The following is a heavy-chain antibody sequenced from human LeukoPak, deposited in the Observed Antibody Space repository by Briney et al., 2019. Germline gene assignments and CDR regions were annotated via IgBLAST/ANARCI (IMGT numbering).Heavy chain of an antibody. Sequence: PSETLSLTCAVYGGSFSGYYWSWIRQPPGKGLEWIGEISNSGSTNYNPSLKSRVTISVDTSKNQFSLKLSSVTVADTAVYYCARGHYYGSGSSTTNPYYYYGMDVWGQGTTVT. V-gene: IGHV4-34*01. CDR3: ARGHYYGSGSSTTNPYYYYGMDV. D-gene: IGHD3-10*01. CDR2: ISNSGST. CDR1: GGSFSGYY. J-gene: IGHJ6*02.